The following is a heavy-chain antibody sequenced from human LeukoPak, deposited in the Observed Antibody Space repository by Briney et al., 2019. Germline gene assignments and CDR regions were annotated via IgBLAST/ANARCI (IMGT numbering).Heavy chain of an antibody. V-gene: IGHV3-74*03. CDR3: ARAAVGALVDS. D-gene: IGHD1-26*01. J-gene: IGHJ4*02. Sequence: GGSLRLSCAASGFTLTGYRMHWVRQAPGRGLVWVSRINSDGSSTKYADSVKGRFTISRDNAKNTLYLQMNSLRAEDTGVYYCARAAVGALVDSWGQGTLVTVSS. CDR2: INSDGSST. CDR1: GFTLTGYR.